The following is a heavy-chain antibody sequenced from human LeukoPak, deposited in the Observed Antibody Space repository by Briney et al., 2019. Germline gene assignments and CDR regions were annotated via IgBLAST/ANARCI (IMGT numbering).Heavy chain of an antibody. Sequence: SETLSLTCTVSGGSISSYYWSWIRQPAGKGLEWIGRIYTSGTTHYNPSLKSRVTMSVDTSKNQFSLRLNSVTAADTAVYYCSRRATTWYSPFDPWGQGTLVTVSS. D-gene: IGHD2-15*01. CDR2: IYTSGTT. V-gene: IGHV4-4*07. CDR3: SRRATTWYSPFDP. CDR1: GGSISSYY. J-gene: IGHJ5*02.